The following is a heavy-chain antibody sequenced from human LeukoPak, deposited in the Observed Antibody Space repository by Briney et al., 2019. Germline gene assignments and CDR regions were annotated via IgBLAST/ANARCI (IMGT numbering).Heavy chain of an antibody. CDR3: ASGQWLVLS. CDR1: GGSFSGYY. D-gene: IGHD6-19*01. Sequence: PSETLSLTCAVYGGSFSGYYWSWIRQPPGKGLEWIGEINHSGSTNYNPSLKSRVTISVDTSKNQFSLKLSSVTAADTAVYYCASGQWLVLSWGQGTLVTVSS. J-gene: IGHJ5*02. V-gene: IGHV4-34*01. CDR2: INHSGST.